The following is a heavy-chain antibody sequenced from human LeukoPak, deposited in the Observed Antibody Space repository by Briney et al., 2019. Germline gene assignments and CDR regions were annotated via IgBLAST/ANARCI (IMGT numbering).Heavy chain of an antibody. CDR1: GYTFTGYS. CDR2: IIPILGIA. V-gene: IGHV1-69*02. CDR3: VWSIAVAGTFDY. Sequence: SVKVSCKASGYTFTGYSMHWVRQAPGQGLEWMGRIIPILGIANYAQKFQGRVTITADKSTSTAYMELSSLRSEDTAVYYCVWSIAVAGTFDYWGQGTLVTVSS. J-gene: IGHJ4*02. D-gene: IGHD6-19*01.